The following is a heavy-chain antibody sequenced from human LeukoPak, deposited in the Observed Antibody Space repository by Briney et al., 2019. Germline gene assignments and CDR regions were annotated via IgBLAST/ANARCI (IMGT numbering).Heavy chain of an antibody. Sequence: ASVKVSCKASGYTFTSYGISWVRQAPGQGLEWMGWISAYNGNTNYAQKLQDRVTMTTDTSTSTAYMELRSLRSDDTAVYYCALISYCTTATCYYLDYWGQGTLVTVSS. CDR3: ALISYCTTATCYYLDY. CDR2: ISAYNGNT. J-gene: IGHJ4*02. V-gene: IGHV1-18*01. CDR1: GYTFTSYG. D-gene: IGHD2-8*01.